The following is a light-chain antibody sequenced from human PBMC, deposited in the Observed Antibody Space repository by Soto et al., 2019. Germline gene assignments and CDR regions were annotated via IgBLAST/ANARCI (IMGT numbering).Light chain of an antibody. V-gene: IGKV1-5*01. J-gene: IGKJ4*01. Sequence: DIQLTRSPSTLSASVGERVTITCRASQTVNTWLAWYQHKPGKAPKLLIYDASVLETGVPSRFSGFSSGTEFTLTISSLQPDDFATYFCQQYNSYSPEGLTFGGGTKVDIK. CDR3: QQYNSYSPEGLT. CDR2: DAS. CDR1: QTVNTW.